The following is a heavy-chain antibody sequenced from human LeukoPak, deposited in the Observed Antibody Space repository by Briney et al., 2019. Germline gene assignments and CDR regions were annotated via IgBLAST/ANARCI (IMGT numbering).Heavy chain of an antibody. D-gene: IGHD3-10*01. CDR2: ISWNSGSI. Sequence: PGGSLRLSCAASGFTFDDYAMHWVRQAPGKGLEWVSGISWNSGSIGYADSVKGRFTISRDNAKNSLYLQMNSLRAEDTAVYYCATGGVGNWFDPWGQGSLVTVSS. CDR1: GFTFDDYA. CDR3: ATGGVGNWFDP. J-gene: IGHJ5*02. V-gene: IGHV3-9*01.